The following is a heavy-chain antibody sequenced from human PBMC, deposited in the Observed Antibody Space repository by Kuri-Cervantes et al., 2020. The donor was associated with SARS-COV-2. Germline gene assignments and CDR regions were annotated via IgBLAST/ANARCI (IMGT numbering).Heavy chain of an antibody. V-gene: IGHV3-30-3*01. D-gene: IGHD2-2*01. CDR3: ARDCCSSTSCYGYYYMDV. J-gene: IGHJ6*03. Sequence: GESLKISCAASGFTFSSYAMHWVRQAPGKGLEWVAVISYDGSNKYYADSVKGRFTISRDNAKNSLYLQMNSLRAEDTAVYYCARDCCSSTSCYGYYYMDVWGKGTTVTVSS. CDR2: ISYDGSNK. CDR1: GFTFSSYA.